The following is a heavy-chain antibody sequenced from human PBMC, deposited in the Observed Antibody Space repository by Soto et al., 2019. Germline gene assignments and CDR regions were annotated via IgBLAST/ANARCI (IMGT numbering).Heavy chain of an antibody. V-gene: IGHV4-59*01. CDR2: IYYSGST. Sequence: ASETLSLTCTVSGGSISSYYWSWIRQPPGKGLEWIGYIYYSGSTNYNPSLKSRVTISVDTSKNQFSLKLSSVTAADTAVYYCARVFEGANVDFWSGYPGLGMDVWGQGTTVTVSS. D-gene: IGHD3-3*01. CDR3: ARVFEGANVDFWSGYPGLGMDV. J-gene: IGHJ6*02. CDR1: GGSISSYY.